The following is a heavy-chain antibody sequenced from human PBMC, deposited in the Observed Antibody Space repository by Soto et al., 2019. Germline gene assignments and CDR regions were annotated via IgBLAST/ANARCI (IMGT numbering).Heavy chain of an antibody. V-gene: IGHV3-23*01. CDR2: ISGSGGST. CDR3: AKDLPPYQLLYPTPI. CDR1: GFTFSSYA. Sequence: GGSLRLCCAASGFTFSSYAMSWVRQAPGKGLEWVSAISGSGGSTYYADSVKGRFTISRDNSRNTLYLQMNSLRAEDTAVYYCAKDLPPYQLLYPTPIWGQGTLVTVSS. D-gene: IGHD2-2*02. J-gene: IGHJ4*02.